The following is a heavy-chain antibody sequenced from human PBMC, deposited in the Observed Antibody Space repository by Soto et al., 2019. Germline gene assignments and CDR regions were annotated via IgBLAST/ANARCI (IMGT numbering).Heavy chain of an antibody. CDR2: ISTYNGDT. V-gene: IGHV1-18*04. CDR1: GYSFTTHA. CDR3: AREPSNTSGYRIYFDA. J-gene: IGHJ5*02. D-gene: IGHD6-19*01. Sequence: ASVKVSCKTSGYSFTTHAITWVRQAPGQGLEWMGWISTYNGDTNYAQKFQGRVTLTKGTSTSTAYMELRSLRSDDTAVYYCAREPSNTSGYRIYFDAWGQGTLVTVSS.